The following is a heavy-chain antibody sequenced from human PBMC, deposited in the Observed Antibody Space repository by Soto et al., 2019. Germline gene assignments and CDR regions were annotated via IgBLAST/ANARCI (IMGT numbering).Heavy chain of an antibody. CDR1: GGSISSYY. Sequence: NPSETLSLTCTVSGGSISSYYWSWIRQPPGKGLEWIGYIYYSGSTNYNPSLKSRVTISVDTSKNQFSLKLSSVTAADTAVYYCARDGFDWIYARGSWFDPWGQGTLVTGSS. V-gene: IGHV4-59*01. CDR2: IYYSGST. J-gene: IGHJ5*02. D-gene: IGHD1-7*01. CDR3: ARDGFDWIYARGSWFDP.